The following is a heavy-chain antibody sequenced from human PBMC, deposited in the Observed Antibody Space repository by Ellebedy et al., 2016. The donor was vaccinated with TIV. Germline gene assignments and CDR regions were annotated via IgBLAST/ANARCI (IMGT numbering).Heavy chain of an antibody. D-gene: IGHD6-19*01. CDR2: ISYDGSNK. J-gene: IGHJ3*02. Sequence: PGGSLRLSCAASGFTFSSYGMHWVRQAPGKGLEWVAVISYDGSNKYYADSVKGRFTISRDNSKNTLYLQMNSLRAEDTAVYYCARVAVAGTGDAFDIWGQGTMVTVSS. CDR3: ARVAVAGTGDAFDI. CDR1: GFTFSSYG. V-gene: IGHV3-30*03.